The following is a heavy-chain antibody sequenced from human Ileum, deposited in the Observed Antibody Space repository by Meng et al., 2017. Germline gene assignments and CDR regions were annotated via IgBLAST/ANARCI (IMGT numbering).Heavy chain of an antibody. V-gene: IGHV3-48*03. CDR3: ARGQGWSDP. J-gene: IGHJ5*02. CDR1: GFTFSGYE. CDR2: TSNSGSAI. Sequence: GESLKISCAASGFTFSGYEMNWVRQAPGKGLEWISYTSNSGSAIYYADSVRGRFTTTRDNAKNSLFLQMDSLRAEDTAIYYCARGQGWSDPWGQGTLVTVSS.